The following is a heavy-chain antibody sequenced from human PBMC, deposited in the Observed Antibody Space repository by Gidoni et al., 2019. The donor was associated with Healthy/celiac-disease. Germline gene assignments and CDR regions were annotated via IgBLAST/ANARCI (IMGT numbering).Heavy chain of an antibody. J-gene: IGHJ6*02. V-gene: IGHV4-34*01. D-gene: IGHD3-3*01. CDR3: ARGRYITIFLFLGGMDV. CDR2: INHSGST. CDR1: GGSFSGYY. Sequence: QVQLQQWGAGLLKPSETLSLTCAVYGGSFSGYYWSWIRQPPGKGLEWIGEINHSGSTNYNPSLKSRVTISVDTSKNQFSLKLSSVTAADTAVYYCARGRYITIFLFLGGMDVWGQGTTVTVSS.